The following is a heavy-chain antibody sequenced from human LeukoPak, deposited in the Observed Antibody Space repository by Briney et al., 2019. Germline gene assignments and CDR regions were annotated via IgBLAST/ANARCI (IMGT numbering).Heavy chain of an antibody. Sequence: GGSLRLSCAASGFTFSSYAMSWVRQAPGKGLEWVSAISGSDGSTYYADSVKGRFTISRDNSNNTLYVQMNSLRAEDTAVYYCAKLTVTTGGPFDFWGQGTLVTVSS. J-gene: IGHJ4*02. V-gene: IGHV3-23*01. CDR2: ISGSDGST. CDR3: AKLTVTTGGPFDF. D-gene: IGHD4-17*01. CDR1: GFTFSSYA.